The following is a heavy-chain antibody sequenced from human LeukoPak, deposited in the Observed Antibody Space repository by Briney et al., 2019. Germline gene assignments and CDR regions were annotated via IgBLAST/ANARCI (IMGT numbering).Heavy chain of an antibody. Sequence: SVKVSCKASGGTISSYAISWVRQAPGQGLEWMGGIIPIFGTANYAQKFQGRVTITADESTSTAYMELSSLRSEDTAVYYCARGLIAAGPLSSTGGNYGMDVWGKGTTVTVSS. CDR1: GGTISSYA. CDR2: IIPIFGTA. D-gene: IGHD6-13*01. J-gene: IGHJ6*04. V-gene: IGHV1-69*13. CDR3: ARGLIAAGPLSSTGGNYGMDV.